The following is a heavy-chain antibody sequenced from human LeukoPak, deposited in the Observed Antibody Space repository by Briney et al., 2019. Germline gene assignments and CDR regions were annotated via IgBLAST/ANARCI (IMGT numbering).Heavy chain of an antibody. J-gene: IGHJ5*02. CDR1: GGSISSGDYY. Sequence: SETLSLTCTVSGGSISSGDYYWSWIRQPPGTGLEWIGYIYYSGSTYYNPSLKSRVTISVDTSKNQFSLKLSSVTAADTAVYYCARVGGSGYNWFDPWGQGTLVTVSS. V-gene: IGHV4-30-4*01. CDR3: ARVGGSGYNWFDP. CDR2: IYYSGST. D-gene: IGHD3-10*01.